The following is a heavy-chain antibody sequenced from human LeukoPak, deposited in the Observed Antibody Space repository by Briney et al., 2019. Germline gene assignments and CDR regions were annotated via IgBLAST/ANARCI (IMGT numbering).Heavy chain of an antibody. J-gene: IGHJ5*02. CDR3: ARDGAYYDSSGYYYEGWFDP. Sequence: PSETLSLTCTVSGGSISSYYWSWIRQPPGKGLEWMGYIYYSGSTNYNPSLKSRVTISVDTSKNQFSLKLSSVTAADTAVYYCARDGAYYDSSGYYYEGWFDPWGQGTLVTVSS. D-gene: IGHD3-22*01. CDR2: IYYSGST. V-gene: IGHV4-59*01. CDR1: GGSISSYY.